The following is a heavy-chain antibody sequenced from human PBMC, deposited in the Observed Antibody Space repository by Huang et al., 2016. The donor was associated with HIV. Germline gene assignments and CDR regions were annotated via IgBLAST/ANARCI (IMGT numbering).Heavy chain of an antibody. V-gene: IGHV1-69*01. CDR2: IIPVFGTQ. CDR1: GGTFSNQG. J-gene: IGHJ6*02. D-gene: IGHD1-26*01. Sequence: QVQLVQSGAEVKKPGSSVKVSCKACGGTFSNQGFSWVRQAPGQGLEWMGGIIPVFGTQYYTPKFQGRGTITADESTSTVYMELSSLTPDDTAEYYCARVRGYSGSYYGMDVWGQGTTVTVSS. CDR3: ARVRGYSGSYYGMDV.